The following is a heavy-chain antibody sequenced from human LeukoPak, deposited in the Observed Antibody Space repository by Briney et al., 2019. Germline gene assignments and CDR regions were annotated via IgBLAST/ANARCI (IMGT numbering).Heavy chain of an antibody. V-gene: IGHV3-30*17. CDR1: GFTFSNYA. J-gene: IGHJ4*02. CDR3: SRGAGPLCIAAAGFDY. CDR2: IPYDGSNK. Sequence: GRSLRLSCAASGFTFSNYAMHWVRQAPGKGLEWVALIPYDGSNKYYADSVKGRFTISRDNSMNTLDLQMNSLRAEDTAVYYCSRGAGPLCIAAAGFDYWCQGTLVTVSS. D-gene: IGHD6-13*01.